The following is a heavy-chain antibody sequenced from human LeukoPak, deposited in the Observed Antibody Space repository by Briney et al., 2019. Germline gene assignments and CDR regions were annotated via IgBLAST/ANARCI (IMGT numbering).Heavy chain of an antibody. V-gene: IGHV1-2*06. J-gene: IGHJ6*03. Sequence: ASVKVSCKASGYTFTGYYMHWVRQAPGQGLEWMGRINPNSGGTNYAQKFQGRVTMTRNTSISTAYMELSSLRSEDTAVYYCARGFSPPRLLRYFDWLPPPYYYYMDVWGKGTTVTISS. CDR1: GYTFTGYY. CDR3: ARGFSPPRLLRYFDWLPPPYYYYMDV. D-gene: IGHD3-9*01. CDR2: INPNSGGT.